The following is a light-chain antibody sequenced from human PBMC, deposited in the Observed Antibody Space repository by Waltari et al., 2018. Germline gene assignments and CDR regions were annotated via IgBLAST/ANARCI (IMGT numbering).Light chain of an antibody. CDR1: QSVSRF. CDR3: QKYDRLPAT. Sequence: EIVLTQSPGTLSLSPGERGTLSCRASQSVSRFLAWYQQKPGQAPRPLLYGASTRATGIPDRFSGSGSGTDFSLTISRLEPEDFAVYYCQKYDRLPATFGQGTKVEIK. V-gene: IGKV3-20*01. CDR2: GAS. J-gene: IGKJ1*01.